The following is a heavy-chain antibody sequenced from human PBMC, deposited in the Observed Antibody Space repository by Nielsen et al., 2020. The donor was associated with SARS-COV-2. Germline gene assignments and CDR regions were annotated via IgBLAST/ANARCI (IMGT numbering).Heavy chain of an antibody. D-gene: IGHD6-13*01. Sequence: GESLKISCAASGFTFSSYSMYWVRQAPGKGLEWVSYISSSSSTIYYADSVKGRFTISRDNAKNSLYLQMNSLRAEDTAVYYCARGRGSSSSFGYYWGQGTLVTVSS. J-gene: IGHJ4*02. V-gene: IGHV3-48*04. CDR2: ISSSSSTI. CDR1: GFTFSSYS. CDR3: ARGRGSSSSFGYY.